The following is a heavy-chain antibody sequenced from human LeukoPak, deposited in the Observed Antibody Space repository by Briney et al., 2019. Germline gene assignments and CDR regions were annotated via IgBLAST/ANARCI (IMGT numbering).Heavy chain of an antibody. CDR3: ARDVPTARAAFDI. CDR2: ISGSGGST. J-gene: IGHJ3*02. CDR1: GFTFSSYA. Sequence: GSLRLSCAASGFTFSSYAMSWVRQAPGKGLEWVSAISGSGGSTYYADSVKGRFTISRDNAKNSLYLQMNSLRAEDTAVYYCARDVPTARAAFDIWGQGTMVTVSS. D-gene: IGHD2-21*02. V-gene: IGHV3-23*01.